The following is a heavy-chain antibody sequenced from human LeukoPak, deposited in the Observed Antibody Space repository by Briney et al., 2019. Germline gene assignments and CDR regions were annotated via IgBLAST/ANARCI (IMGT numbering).Heavy chain of an antibody. D-gene: IGHD4-17*01. Sequence: ASVKVSCKASGYTFTSYAMHWVRQAPGQRLEWMGWSNAGNGNTKYSQEFQGRVTITRDTSASTAYMELSSLRSEDTAVYYCAKPNDYGDYVLAFWGQGTLVTVSS. CDR3: AKPNDYGDYVLAF. V-gene: IGHV1-3*02. CDR1: GYTFTSYA. CDR2: SNAGNGNT. J-gene: IGHJ4*02.